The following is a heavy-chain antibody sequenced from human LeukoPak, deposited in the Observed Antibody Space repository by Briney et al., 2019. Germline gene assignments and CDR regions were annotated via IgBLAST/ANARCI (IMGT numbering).Heavy chain of an antibody. V-gene: IGHV3-30*03. D-gene: IGHD3-10*01. CDR3: ARDLSPVVRASPMGY. CDR2: ITYDGYYK. Sequence: PGGSLRLSCAASGFTFSTYGMHWVRQAPGKGLEWVALITYDGYYKYYPDSVKGRFTISSDTSKNTLSLQMNSLRAEDTAVYYCARDLSPVVRASPMGYWGQGTLVTVSS. J-gene: IGHJ4*02. CDR1: GFTFSTYG.